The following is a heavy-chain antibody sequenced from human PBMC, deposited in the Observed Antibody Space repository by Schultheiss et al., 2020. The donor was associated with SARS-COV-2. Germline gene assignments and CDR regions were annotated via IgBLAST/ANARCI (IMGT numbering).Heavy chain of an antibody. CDR2: ISGSGGST. CDR3: ARSRGVIAAAGNYYYYGMDV. J-gene: IGHJ6*02. D-gene: IGHD6-13*01. CDR1: GFTFSSYA. V-gene: IGHV3-23*01. Sequence: GESLKISCAASGFTFSSYAMSWVRQAPGKGLEWVSAISGSGGSTYYADSVKGRFTISRDNAKNSLYLHMSSLRDEDTALYYCARSRGVIAAAGNYYYYGMDVWGQGTTVTVSS.